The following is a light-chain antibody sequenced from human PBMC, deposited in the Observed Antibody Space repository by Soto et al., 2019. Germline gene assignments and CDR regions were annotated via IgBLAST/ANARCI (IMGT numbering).Light chain of an antibody. Sequence: DIQMTQSPSTLSASVGDRVTITCRASQSISSWLTWYQQKAGQAPKLLIYKASIVESGVPSRFSGSGSGTEFTLTISSLQPDDSATYYCQQYSYFATFGKGTRVEVK. CDR1: QSISSW. CDR3: QQYSYFAT. V-gene: IGKV1-5*03. CDR2: KAS. J-gene: IGKJ1*01.